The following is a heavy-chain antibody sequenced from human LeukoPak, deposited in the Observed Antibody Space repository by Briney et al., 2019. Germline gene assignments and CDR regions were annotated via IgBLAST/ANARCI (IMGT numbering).Heavy chain of an antibody. Sequence: SQTLSLTCTVSGGSISSGDYYWSWIRQPPGKGLEWIGYIYYSGSTYYNPSLKSRVTISVDTSKNQFSLKLSSVTAADTAVYYCARGVTLGLLFSPQNYYYYMDVWGKGTTVTVSS. CDR1: GGSISSGDYY. CDR2: IYYSGST. D-gene: IGHD2/OR15-2a*01. J-gene: IGHJ6*03. CDR3: ARGVTLGLLFSPQNYYYYMDV. V-gene: IGHV4-30-4*08.